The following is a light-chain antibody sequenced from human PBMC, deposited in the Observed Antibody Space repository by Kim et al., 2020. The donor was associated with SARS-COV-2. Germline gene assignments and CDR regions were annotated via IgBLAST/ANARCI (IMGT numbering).Light chain of an antibody. Sequence: SPGDRAALSCRASQSVSGNFIAWYQQKPGQAPRLLIYGASIRATGIPDRFSGSGAGADFTLTINRLEPEDFAVYYCQQYGTSGRTFGQGTKLDIK. CDR2: GAS. V-gene: IGKV3-20*01. J-gene: IGKJ1*01. CDR3: QQYGTSGRT. CDR1: QSVSGNF.